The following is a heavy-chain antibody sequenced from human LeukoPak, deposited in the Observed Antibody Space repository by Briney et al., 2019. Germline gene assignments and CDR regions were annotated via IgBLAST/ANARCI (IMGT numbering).Heavy chain of an antibody. J-gene: IGHJ4*02. Sequence: PGGSLRLSCAASGFIFSSYWMSWVRQAPGKGLEWVANIKQDGSEKYYVDSVKGRFTISRDNAKNSLYLQMNSLRAEDTAVYYCASGTDIVVVLAATTSYYFDYWGQGTLVTVSS. CDR1: GFIFSSYW. D-gene: IGHD2-15*01. V-gene: IGHV3-7*01. CDR2: IKQDGSEK. CDR3: ASGTDIVVVLAATTSYYFDY.